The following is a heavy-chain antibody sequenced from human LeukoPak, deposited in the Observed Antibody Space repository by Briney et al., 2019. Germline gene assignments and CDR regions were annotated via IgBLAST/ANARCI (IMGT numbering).Heavy chain of an antibody. CDR1: GFTFDDYA. CDR3: AKGASPMVRGVIDY. D-gene: IGHD3-10*01. V-gene: IGHV3-9*01. Sequence: PGRSLRLSCAASGFTFDDYAMHWVRQAPGKGLEWVSGISWNSGSIGYADSVKGRFTISRDNAKNSLYLQMNSLRAEDTALYYCAKGASPMVRGVIDYWGQGTLVTVS. CDR2: ISWNSGSI. J-gene: IGHJ4*02.